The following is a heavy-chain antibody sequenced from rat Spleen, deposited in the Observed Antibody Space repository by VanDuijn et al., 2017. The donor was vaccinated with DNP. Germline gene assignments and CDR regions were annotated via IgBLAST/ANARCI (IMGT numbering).Heavy chain of an antibody. CDR2: VTNAGST. CDR3: ARLRLEWGVRAMDA. Sequence: EVLLQESGPGLVKPSQSLSLTCSVTGFSITNNFKWSWIRKFPGNKLEWMGYVTNAGSTDYNPSLKSRISITTDTSKNHFFLQVNSVTPEDTATYYCARLRLEWGVRAMDAWGQGTSVTVSS. J-gene: IGHJ4*01. V-gene: IGHV3-3*01. CDR1: GFSITNNFK. D-gene: IGHD1-1*01.